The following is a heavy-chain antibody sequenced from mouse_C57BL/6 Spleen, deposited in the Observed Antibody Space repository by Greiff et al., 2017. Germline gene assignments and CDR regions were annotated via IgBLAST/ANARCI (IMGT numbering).Heavy chain of an antibody. CDR1: GYTFTSYW. V-gene: IGHV1-53*01. Sequence: QVQLQQPGTELVKPGASVKLSCKASGYTFTSYWMPWVKQRPGQGLEWIGNINPSNGGTNYNEKFKSKATLTVDKASSTAYMQLSILTSEDSAVYYCAGWGANWADYFDDWGQGTTLTVSS. D-gene: IGHD4-1*01. CDR2: INPSNGGT. J-gene: IGHJ2*01. CDR3: AGWGANWADYFDD.